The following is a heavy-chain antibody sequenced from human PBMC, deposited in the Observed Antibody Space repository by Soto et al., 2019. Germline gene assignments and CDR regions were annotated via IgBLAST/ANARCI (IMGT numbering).Heavy chain of an antibody. J-gene: IGHJ6*02. V-gene: IGHV1-69*13. CDR3: ARWYVAAAATGYYGMDV. CDR2: IIPIFGTA. Sequence: SVKVSCKASGGTFSSYAISWVRQAPGQGLEWMGGIIPIFGTANYAQKFQGRVTITADESTSTAYMELSSLRSEDTAVYYCARWYVAAAATGYYGMDVWGQGTTVTVSS. CDR1: GGTFSSYA. D-gene: IGHD6-13*01.